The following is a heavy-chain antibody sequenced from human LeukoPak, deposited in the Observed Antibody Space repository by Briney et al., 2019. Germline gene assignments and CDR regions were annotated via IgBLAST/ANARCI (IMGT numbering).Heavy chain of an antibody. J-gene: IGHJ4*02. Sequence: ASVKVSCKASDYTFTSYGISWVRQAPGQGLEWMGWINTYNGNTNYAQNLRGRVTMTTDTSTSTAYIELRSLRSDDTAVYYCARVMRRDGYNRPLDYWGQGTLVTVSS. CDR1: DYTFTSYG. V-gene: IGHV1-18*01. CDR3: ARVMRRDGYNRPLDY. D-gene: IGHD5-24*01. CDR2: INTYNGNT.